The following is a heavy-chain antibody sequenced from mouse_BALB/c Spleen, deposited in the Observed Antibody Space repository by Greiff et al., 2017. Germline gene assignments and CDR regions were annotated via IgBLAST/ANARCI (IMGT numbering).Heavy chain of an antibody. J-gene: IGHJ2*01. V-gene: IGHV5-17*02. CDR1: GFTFSSFG. CDR3: ARDYGNYYFDY. CDR2: ISSGSSTI. D-gene: IGHD2-1*01. Sequence: EVQGVESGGGLVQPGGSRKLSCAASGFTFSSFGMHWVRQAPEKGLEWVAYISSGSSTIYYADTVKGRFTISRDHPKNTLFLQMTSLRSEDTAMYYCARDYGNYYFDYWGQGTTLTVSS.